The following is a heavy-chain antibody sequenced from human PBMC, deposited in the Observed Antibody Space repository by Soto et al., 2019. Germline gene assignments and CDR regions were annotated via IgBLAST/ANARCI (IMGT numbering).Heavy chain of an antibody. J-gene: IGHJ6*02. V-gene: IGHV4-59*08. CDR2: IYYSGST. D-gene: IGHD2-2*01. CDR1: GGSISSYY. Sequence: SETLSLTCTVSGGSISSYYWSWIRQPPGKGLEWIGYIYYSGSTNYNPSLKSRVTISVDTSKNQFSLKLSSVTAADTAVYYCARIGGVHCSSTSCYYYYYGMDVWGQGTTVTVSS. CDR3: ARIGGVHCSSTSCYYYYYGMDV.